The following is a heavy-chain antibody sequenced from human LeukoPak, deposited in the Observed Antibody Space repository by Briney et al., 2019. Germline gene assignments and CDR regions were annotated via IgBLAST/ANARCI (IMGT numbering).Heavy chain of an antibody. D-gene: IGHD4-11*01. Sequence: SETLSLTCTVSGGSISSYYWSWIRQPAGKGLEWIGRIYIRGSTNYNPSLRSRVTMSLDTSKNQFSLKLRSVTAADTAVYYCARPTGRGDYPTDAFDIWGQGTLVTVSS. CDR3: ARPTGRGDYPTDAFDI. V-gene: IGHV4-4*07. CDR2: IYIRGST. CDR1: GGSISSYY. J-gene: IGHJ3*02.